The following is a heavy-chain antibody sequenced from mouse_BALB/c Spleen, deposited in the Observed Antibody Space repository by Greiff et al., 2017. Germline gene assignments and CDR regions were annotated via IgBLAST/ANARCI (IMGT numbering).Heavy chain of an antibody. CDR2: ISSGSSTI. J-gene: IGHJ3*01. D-gene: IGHD1-1*01. CDR3: AREYYGSSSWFAY. V-gene: IGHV5-17*02. CDR1: GFTFSSFG. Sequence: EVQRVESGGGLVQPGGSRKLSCAASGFTFSSFGMHWVRQAPEKGLEWVAYISSGSSTIYYADTVKGRFTISRDNPKNTLFLQMTSLRSEDTAMYYCAREYYGSSSWFAYWGQGTLVTVSA.